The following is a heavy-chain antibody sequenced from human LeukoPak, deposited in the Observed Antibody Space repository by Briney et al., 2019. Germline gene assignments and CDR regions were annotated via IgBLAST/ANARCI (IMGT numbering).Heavy chain of an antibody. Sequence: GGSLRLSCAASGFTFSPFLMLWVRQSPGKGPVWVSRINPDGSVTNYADSVKGRFTISRDNARNTLYLQISSLSVEDTAVYFCARDMWGTFDYWGQGALVTVS. V-gene: IGHV3-74*01. CDR1: GFTFSPFL. J-gene: IGHJ4*02. CDR2: INPDGSVT. D-gene: IGHD1-1*01. CDR3: ARDMWGTFDY.